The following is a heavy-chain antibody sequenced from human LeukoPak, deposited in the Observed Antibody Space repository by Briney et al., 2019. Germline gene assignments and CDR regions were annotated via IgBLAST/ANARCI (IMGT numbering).Heavy chain of an antibody. D-gene: IGHD5-12*01. V-gene: IGHV1-24*01. J-gene: IGHJ4*02. CDR3: VTVESSKSDDDAAADFYFVY. CDR1: GNTLTELS. CDR2: FDPEDGEI. Sequence: GASVKVSCKVSGNTLTELSTHWVRQAPGKGPEWMGGFDPEDGEIIYAEKFQGIVAMTEDTSSDTAYMDLSRLASDDTAVYYCVTVESSKSDDDAAADFYFVYWGQGSQVTVSS.